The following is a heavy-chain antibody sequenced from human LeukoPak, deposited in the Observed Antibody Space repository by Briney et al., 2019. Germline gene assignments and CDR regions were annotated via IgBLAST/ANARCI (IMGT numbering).Heavy chain of an antibody. CDR3: ARHTSHDYGGIDY. Sequence: GESLKISCKGSGYSFTSYWIGWVRPMPGKGLEWMGIIYPGDSDTRYSPSFQGQVTISADKSISTAYLQWSSLKASDTAMYYCARHTSHDYGGIDYWGQGTLVTVSS. CDR1: GYSFTSYW. CDR2: IYPGDSDT. J-gene: IGHJ4*02. D-gene: IGHD4-23*01. V-gene: IGHV5-51*01.